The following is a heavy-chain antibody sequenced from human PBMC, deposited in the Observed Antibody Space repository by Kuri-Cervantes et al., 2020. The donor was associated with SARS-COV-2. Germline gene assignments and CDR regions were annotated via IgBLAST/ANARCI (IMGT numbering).Heavy chain of an antibody. D-gene: IGHD1-26*01. CDR1: GLTFSSSW. J-gene: IGHJ3*02. V-gene: IGHV3-7*01. Sequence: GGSLRLSCEASGLTFSSSWMSWVRQAPGKGLEWVANIKHDGSETHYVDSVKGRFTTSRDNAKNLLYLQMNSLRADDTAVYYCAKDKWELLFQPLDAFDIWGQGTMVTVSS. CDR3: AKDKWELLFQPLDAFDI. CDR2: IKHDGSET.